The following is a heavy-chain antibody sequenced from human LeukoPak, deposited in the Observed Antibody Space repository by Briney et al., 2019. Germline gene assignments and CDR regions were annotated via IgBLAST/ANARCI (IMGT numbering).Heavy chain of an antibody. CDR3: AGGDYYDSSGLDY. D-gene: IGHD3-22*01. J-gene: IGHJ4*02. CDR2: ISSSGSTI. Sequence: GGSLRLSCAASGFTFSSYSMNWVRQAPGKGLEWVSYISSSGSTIYYADSVKGRFTISRDNAKNSLYLQMNSLRAEDTAVYYCAGGDYYDSSGLDYWGQGTLVTVSS. V-gene: IGHV3-48*04. CDR1: GFTFSSYS.